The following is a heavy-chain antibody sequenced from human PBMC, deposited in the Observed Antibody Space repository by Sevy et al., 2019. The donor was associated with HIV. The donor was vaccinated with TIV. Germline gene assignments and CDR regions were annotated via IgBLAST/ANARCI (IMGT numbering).Heavy chain of an antibody. CDR2: ISAYNGNT. V-gene: IGHV1-18*01. D-gene: IGHD3-22*01. Sequence: ASVKVSCKASGYTFTSYGISWVRQATGQGLEWMGWISAYNGNTNYAQKLQGRVTMTTDTSTSTAYMELRSLRSDDTAVYYCARGLFFYYDSSGYYYDYWGQGTLVTVSS. CDR1: GYTFTSYG. CDR3: ARGLFFYYDSSGYYYDY. J-gene: IGHJ4*02.